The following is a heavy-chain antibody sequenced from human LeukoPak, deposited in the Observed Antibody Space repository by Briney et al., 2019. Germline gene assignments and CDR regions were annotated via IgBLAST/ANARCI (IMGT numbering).Heavy chain of an antibody. D-gene: IGHD2-15*01. CDR2: INQDGSEK. Sequence: GGSLRLSCTASGFTFSSYWMSWVRQAPGKGLEWVANINQDGSEKYSVDSVKGRFTISRDNAKKSMYLQMNSLRAEDTAVYYCARCSGGSCYLVYWGQGTLVTVSS. CDR1: GFTFSSYW. CDR3: ARCSGGSCYLVY. V-gene: IGHV3-7*01. J-gene: IGHJ4*02.